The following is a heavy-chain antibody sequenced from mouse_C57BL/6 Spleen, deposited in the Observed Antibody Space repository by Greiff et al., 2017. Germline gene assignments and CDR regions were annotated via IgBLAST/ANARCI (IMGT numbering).Heavy chain of an antibody. CDR1: GYTFTDYN. CDR2: INPNNGGT. D-gene: IGHD1-1*01. Sequence: VQLQQSGPELVKPGASVKIPCKASGYTFTDYNMDWVKQSHGKSLEWIGDINPNNGGTIYNQKFKGKATLTVDKSSSTAYMELRSLTSEDTAVYYCARGDYYGRPYFDYWGQGTTLTVSS. CDR3: ARGDYYGRPYFDY. V-gene: IGHV1-18*01. J-gene: IGHJ2*01.